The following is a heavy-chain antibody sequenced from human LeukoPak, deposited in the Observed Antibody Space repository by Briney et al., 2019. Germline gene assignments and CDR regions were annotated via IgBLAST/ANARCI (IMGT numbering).Heavy chain of an antibody. CDR3: ARDYIGSGSSHPYYMDV. J-gene: IGHJ6*03. CDR2: INPNSGGT. CDR1: GYTFTGYY. Sequence: ASVKVSCKASGYTFTGYYMHWVRQAPGQGLEWMGWINPNSGGTNYAQKLQGRVTMTRDTSISTAYMELSRLRSDDTAVYYCARDYIGSGSSHPYYMDVWGKGTTVTISS. V-gene: IGHV1-2*02. D-gene: IGHD3-10*01.